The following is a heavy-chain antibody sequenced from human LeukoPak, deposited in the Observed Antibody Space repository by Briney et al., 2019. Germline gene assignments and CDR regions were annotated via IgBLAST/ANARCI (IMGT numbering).Heavy chain of an antibody. CDR2: IWYGGSNK. Sequence: QSGGSLRLSCAASGFTFSSYGMHWVRQAPGKGLEWVAVIWYGGSNKYYADSVKGRFTISRDNSKNTLYLQMNSLRAEDTAVYYCAKDRDGIAAAVWGQGTLVTVSS. CDR1: GFTFSSYG. V-gene: IGHV3-30*02. CDR3: AKDRDGIAAAV. J-gene: IGHJ4*02. D-gene: IGHD6-13*01.